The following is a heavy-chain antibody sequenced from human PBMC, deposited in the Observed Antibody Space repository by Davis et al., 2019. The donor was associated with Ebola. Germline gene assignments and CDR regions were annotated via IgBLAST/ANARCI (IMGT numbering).Heavy chain of an antibody. CDR3: ARDLMVVRGVSYYDY. CDR2: IYYSGST. V-gene: IGHV4-59*12. D-gene: IGHD3-10*01. CDR1: GGSIGSFS. Sequence: SETLSLTCTVSGGSIGSFSWSWIRQPPGKGLEWIGYIYYSGSTYYNPSLKSRVTISVDTSKNQFSLKLSSVTAADTAVYYCARDLMVVRGVSYYDYWGQGTLVTVSS. J-gene: IGHJ4*02.